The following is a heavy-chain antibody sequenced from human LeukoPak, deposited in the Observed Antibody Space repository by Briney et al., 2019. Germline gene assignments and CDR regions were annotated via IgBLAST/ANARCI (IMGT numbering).Heavy chain of an antibody. CDR3: ARDRIAVAVGRWNWFDP. V-gene: IGHV4-59*12. CDR1: GGSINSYY. CDR2: IHYTGNT. D-gene: IGHD6-19*01. J-gene: IGHJ5*02. Sequence: SETLSLTCTVSGGSINSYYWSWIRQPPGKGLEWIGYIHYTGNTNYNPSLKSLVTMSVDTSKNQFSLKLSSVTAADTAVYYCARDRIAVAVGRWNWFDPWGQGTLVTVSS.